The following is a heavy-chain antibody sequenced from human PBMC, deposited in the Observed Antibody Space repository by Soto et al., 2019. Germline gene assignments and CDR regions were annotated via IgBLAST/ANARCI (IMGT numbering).Heavy chain of an antibody. CDR1: GFTFSSYA. J-gene: IGHJ6*02. V-gene: IGHV3-30-3*01. Sequence: GGSLRLSCAASGFTFSSYAMHWVRQAPGKGLEWVAVISYDGSNKYYADSVKGRFTISRDNSKNTLYLQMNSLRAEDTAVYYCARDPARGYSGYELDYYYYYGMDVWGQGTTVTVSS. CDR2: ISYDGSNK. CDR3: ARDPARGYSGYELDYYYYYGMDV. D-gene: IGHD5-12*01.